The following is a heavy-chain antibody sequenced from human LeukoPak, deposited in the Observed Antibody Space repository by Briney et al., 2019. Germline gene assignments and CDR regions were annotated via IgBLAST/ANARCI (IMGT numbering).Heavy chain of an antibody. V-gene: IGHV3-23*01. CDR3: AKTNKGDLLLELTKGYYFDY. Sequence: GGSLRLSCAASGFTFSSYAMSWVRQAPGKGLEWVSAISGSGGSTYYADSVKGRFTISRDNSKNTLYLQMNSLRAQDTSVYYCAKTNKGDLLLELTKGYYFDYWGQGTLVTVSS. D-gene: IGHD1-7*01. CDR2: ISGSGGST. CDR1: GFTFSSYA. J-gene: IGHJ4*02.